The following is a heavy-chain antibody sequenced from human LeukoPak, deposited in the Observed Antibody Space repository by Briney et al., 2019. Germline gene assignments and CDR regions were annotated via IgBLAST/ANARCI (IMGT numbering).Heavy chain of an antibody. CDR2: IYYSGST. V-gene: IGHV4-31*03. CDR3: ARRFLEWLACDY. J-gene: IGHJ4*02. Sequence: SETLSLTCTVSGGSISSGGYYWSWIRQHPGKGLEWIGYIYYSGSTYYNPSLKSRVTISVDTSKNQFSLKLSSVTAADTAVYYCARRFLEWLACDYWGQGTLVTVSS. D-gene: IGHD3-3*01. CDR1: GGSISSGGYY.